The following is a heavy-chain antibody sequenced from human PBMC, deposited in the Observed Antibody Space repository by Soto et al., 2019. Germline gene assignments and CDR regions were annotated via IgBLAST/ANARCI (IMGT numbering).Heavy chain of an antibody. CDR2: INAGNGNT. D-gene: IGHD1-7*01. V-gene: IGHV1-3*01. Sequence: ASVKVSCKASGYTFTSYAMHWVRQAPGQRLEWMGWINAGNGNTKYSQKFQGRVTITRDTSASTAYMELSSLRSEDTAVYYCARGANNWNYGLSWFDPWGQGTLVNV. CDR3: ARGANNWNYGLSWFDP. CDR1: GYTFTSYA. J-gene: IGHJ5*02.